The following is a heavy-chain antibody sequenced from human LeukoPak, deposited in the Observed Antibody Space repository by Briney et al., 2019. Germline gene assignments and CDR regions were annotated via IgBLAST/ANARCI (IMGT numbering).Heavy chain of an antibody. J-gene: IGHJ4*02. CDR3: ATGSADLLTYFDY. CDR1: GGSISSSSYY. V-gene: IGHV4-39*07. D-gene: IGHD1-26*01. Sequence: SETLSLTCTVSGGSISSSSYYWGWIRQPPGKGLEWIGSIYYSGSTYYNPSLKSRVTISVDTSKNQFSLKLSSVTAADTAVYYCATGSADLLTYFDYWGQGTLVTVSS. CDR2: IYYSGST.